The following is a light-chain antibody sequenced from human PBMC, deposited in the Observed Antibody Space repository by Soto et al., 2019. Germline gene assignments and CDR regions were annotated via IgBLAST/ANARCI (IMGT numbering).Light chain of an antibody. J-gene: IGKJ1*01. CDR1: QSISSSY. V-gene: IGKV3-20*01. Sequence: EIVLTQSPGTLSLSPGERATLSCRASQSISSSYFAWYQQKPGPAHSLLIYGASRRATGIPDRFSGSGSGTDFTIIISRLEPEDFAVYYCQHYSNSRVTFGQGTKVEIK. CDR3: QHYSNSRVT. CDR2: GAS.